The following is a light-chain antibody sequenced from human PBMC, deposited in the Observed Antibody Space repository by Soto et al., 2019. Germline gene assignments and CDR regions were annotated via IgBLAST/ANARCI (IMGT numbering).Light chain of an antibody. CDR2: DTS. Sequence: EIWLTQSPATLSLSPGESATLSCRASQSISTYLAWYQQKVGQAPRLLIYDTSNRAAGIPGRVSGSGSGTDFTLTISSLGPEDFAVYYCQQRYNWPLTFGGGTKVEI. J-gene: IGKJ4*01. CDR1: QSISTY. V-gene: IGKV3-11*01. CDR3: QQRYNWPLT.